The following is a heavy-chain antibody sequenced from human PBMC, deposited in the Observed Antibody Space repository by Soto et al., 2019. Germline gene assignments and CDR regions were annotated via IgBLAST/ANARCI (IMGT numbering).Heavy chain of an antibody. Sequence: ASVKVSCKVSGYTLTELSMHWVRQAPGKGLERMGGFDPEDGETIYAQKFQGRVTMTEDTSTDTAYMELSSLRSEDTAVYYCARDQSWHDLVWWFDPWGQGTLVTVSS. CDR2: FDPEDGET. D-gene: IGHD1-1*01. CDR1: GYTLTELS. CDR3: ARDQSWHDLVWWFDP. V-gene: IGHV1-24*01. J-gene: IGHJ5*02.